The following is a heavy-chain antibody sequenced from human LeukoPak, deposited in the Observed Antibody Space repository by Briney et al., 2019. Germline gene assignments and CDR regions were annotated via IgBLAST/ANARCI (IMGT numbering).Heavy chain of an antibody. D-gene: IGHD6-19*01. CDR1: GFTFSSYA. Sequence: GGSLRLSCAASGFTFSSYAMSWVRQAPEKGLEWVSSISGSGGSKWFADSVKGRFTISRDNAKNSLYLQMNSLRAEDTAVYYCARGPYSSGWYYFDYWGQGTLVTVSS. CDR3: ARGPYSSGWYYFDY. CDR2: ISGSGGSK. J-gene: IGHJ4*02. V-gene: IGHV3-23*01.